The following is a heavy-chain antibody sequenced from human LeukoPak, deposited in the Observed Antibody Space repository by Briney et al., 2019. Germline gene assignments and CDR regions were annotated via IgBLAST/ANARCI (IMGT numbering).Heavy chain of an antibody. CDR2: IYATGST. Sequence: SETLSLTCTDSGGSISSYYWSWIRQPAGKGLEWIGRIYATGSTNYNPSLKSRVSMSLDTSKNQFSLRLSSVTAADTAVYYCARAQSYCYYFDYWGQATLVTVSS. CDR3: ARAQSYCYYFDY. CDR1: GGSISSYY. V-gene: IGHV4-4*07. D-gene: IGHD3-10*01. J-gene: IGHJ4*02.